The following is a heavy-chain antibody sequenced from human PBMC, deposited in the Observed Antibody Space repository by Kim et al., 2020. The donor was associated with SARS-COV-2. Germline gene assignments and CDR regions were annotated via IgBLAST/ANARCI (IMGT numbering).Heavy chain of an antibody. J-gene: IGHJ5*01. CDR1: GFSISDYN. CDR3: ARDPVGSRYAAGWLFWF. V-gene: IGHV3-11*06. CDR2: TGDSGTYT. Sequence: GGSLRLSCVVSGFSISDYNMSWLRQAPGKGLEWVAYTGDSGTYTNYGDSVKGRFTISIDNTKNSVDLQMNSLRADATAMYYCARDPVGSRYAAGWLFWF. D-gene: IGHD2-2*01.